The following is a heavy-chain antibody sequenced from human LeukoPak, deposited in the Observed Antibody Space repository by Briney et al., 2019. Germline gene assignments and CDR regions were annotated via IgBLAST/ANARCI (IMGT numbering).Heavy chain of an antibody. J-gene: IGHJ3*02. CDR3: ARADSSSWNDAFDI. Sequence: SQTLSLTCTVSGGSISSGDYYWSWIRQPPGKGLEWIVYIYYSGSTYYNPSLKSRVTISVDTSKNQFSLKLSSVTAADTAVYYCARADSSSWNDAFDIWGQGTMVTVSS. V-gene: IGHV4-30-4*08. CDR1: GGSISSGDYY. D-gene: IGHD6-13*01. CDR2: IYYSGST.